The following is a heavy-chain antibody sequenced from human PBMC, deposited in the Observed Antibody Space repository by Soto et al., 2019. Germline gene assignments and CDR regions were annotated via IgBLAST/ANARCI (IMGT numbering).Heavy chain of an antibody. Sequence: GGSLRLFCAASGFRFSAYTIHWVRHRPGKGLEWLCFVSWDGSSTYYADSVRGRFIISRDNTKNPVYLQMKSLGPEDTAFYYCTKEIEVALKYDMDGWGQGTRVTLS. V-gene: IGHV3-43*01. CDR2: VSWDGSST. CDR3: TKEIEVALKYDMDG. CDR1: GFRFSAYT. J-gene: IGHJ6*02.